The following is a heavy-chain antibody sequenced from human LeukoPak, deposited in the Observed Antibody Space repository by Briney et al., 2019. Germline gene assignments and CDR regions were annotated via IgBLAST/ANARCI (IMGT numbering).Heavy chain of an antibody. D-gene: IGHD3-22*01. V-gene: IGHV3-48*03. CDR1: GFTFSSYE. J-gene: IGHJ4*02. Sequence: PGGSLRLSCAASGFTFSSYEMNWVRQAPGKGLEWVSYISSSGSTIYYADSVKGRFTISRDNAKNSLYLQMNSLRAEDTAVYYCAGDKASAHYDSSGYAGCWGQGTLVTVSS. CDR2: ISSSGSTI. CDR3: AGDKASAHYDSSGYAGC.